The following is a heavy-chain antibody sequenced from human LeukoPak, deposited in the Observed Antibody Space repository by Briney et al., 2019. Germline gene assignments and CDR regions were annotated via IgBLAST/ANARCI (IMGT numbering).Heavy chain of an antibody. D-gene: IGHD1-1*01. CDR1: GGSISSYY. V-gene: IGHV4-59*01. CDR2: IYYSGST. J-gene: IGHJ4*02. Sequence: PSETLSLTCTVSGGSISSYYWSWIRQPPGKGLEWIAYIYYSGSTNYNPSLKSRVTISVDTSKNQFSLKLNPVTAADTAVYYCVRGRDWNDGVDYWGQGTLVTVSS. CDR3: VRGRDWNDGVDY.